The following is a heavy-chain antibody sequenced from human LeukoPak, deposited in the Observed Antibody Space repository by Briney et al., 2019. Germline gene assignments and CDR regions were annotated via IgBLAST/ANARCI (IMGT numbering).Heavy chain of an antibody. V-gene: IGHV3-23*01. J-gene: IGHJ4*02. D-gene: IGHD2-21*01. CDR3: AKDILRWSFDS. Sequence: GGSLRLSCAASGFTFSRNAMAWVRQAPGKGLEWVAGIGSDDNTHYAESVRGRFTISRDISKNTVSLQMSSLRAEDTAVYYCAKDILRWSFDSWGQGILATVSS. CDR2: IGSDDNT. CDR1: GFTFSRNA.